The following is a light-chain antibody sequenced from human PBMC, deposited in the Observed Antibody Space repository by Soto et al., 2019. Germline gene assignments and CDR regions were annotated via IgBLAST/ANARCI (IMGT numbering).Light chain of an antibody. CDR1: QGVSSSY. Sequence: IILKISPGSLSLSPGERATLSCRASQGVSSSYIAWYQQKPGQAPRLLIYGTSSRATGIPDRFRGSGSGTDFTLTIIRLEPEDFTEYYCQQSAFLPRTFAQGTLLEI. CDR3: QQSAFLPRT. CDR2: GTS. J-gene: IGKJ5*01. V-gene: IGKV3-20*01.